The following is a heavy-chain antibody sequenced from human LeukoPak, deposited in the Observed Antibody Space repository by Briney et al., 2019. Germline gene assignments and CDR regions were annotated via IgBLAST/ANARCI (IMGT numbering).Heavy chain of an antibody. CDR1: GLVFGKYA. CDR2: ISDDSSFT. J-gene: IGHJ4*02. Sequence: GGSLRLSCAASGLVFGKYAMAWVRQAPGKGLECVSIISDDSSFTYYLDSVKGRSTIFRDNSKNTLYLHMNSLKAEDTAVYYCAKGRCSGPGCDSFDYWGQGTLVTVFS. V-gene: IGHV3-23*01. CDR3: AKGRCSGPGCDSFDY. D-gene: IGHD5-12*01.